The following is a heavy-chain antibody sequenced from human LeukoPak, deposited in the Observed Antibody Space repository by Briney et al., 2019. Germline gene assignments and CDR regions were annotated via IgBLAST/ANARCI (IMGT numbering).Heavy chain of an antibody. CDR3: ARLDSSSRKSGECFDY. D-gene: IGHD6-13*01. CDR1: GYSFTSYW. Sequence: GESLKISCKGSGYSFTSYWIGWVRQMPGKGLEWMGIIYPGDSDTRYSPSFQGQVTISADKSISTAYLQWSSLKASDTAMYYCARLDSSSRKSGECFDYWGQGTLVTVS. J-gene: IGHJ4*02. CDR2: IYPGDSDT. V-gene: IGHV5-51*01.